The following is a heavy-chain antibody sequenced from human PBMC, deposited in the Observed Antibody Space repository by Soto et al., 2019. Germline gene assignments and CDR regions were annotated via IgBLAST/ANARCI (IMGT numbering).Heavy chain of an antibody. V-gene: IGHV4-39*01. CDR3: ARNLYYDYVWGSYRYLYYFDY. J-gene: IGHJ4*02. D-gene: IGHD3-16*02. CDR2: IYYSGST. Sequence: PSETLSLTCTVSGGSISSSSYYWCWIRQPPGKGLEWIGSIYYSGSTYYNPSLKSRVTISVDTSKNQFSLKLSSVTAADTAVYYCARNLYYDYVWGSYRYLYYFDYWGQGTLVTVSS. CDR1: GGSISSSSYY.